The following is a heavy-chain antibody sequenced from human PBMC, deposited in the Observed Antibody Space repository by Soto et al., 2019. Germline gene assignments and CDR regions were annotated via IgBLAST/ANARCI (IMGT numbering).Heavy chain of an antibody. CDR1: GFPFTSYG. J-gene: IGHJ4*02. D-gene: IGHD3-10*01. CDR3: VGGQYYFDY. Sequence: QVQLVESGGGVVQPGRSLRLSCVASGFPFTSYGMHWVHEAPGKGLEWVAVISYDGSNKYYADSVKGRFTISRDNSKNTLYLQMNSLRPEDTALYYCVGGQYYFDYRGQGTLVTVSS. CDR2: ISYDGSNK. V-gene: IGHV3-30*03.